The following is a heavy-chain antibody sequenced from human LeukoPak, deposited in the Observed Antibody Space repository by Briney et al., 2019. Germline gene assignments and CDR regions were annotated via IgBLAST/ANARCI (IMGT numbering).Heavy chain of an antibody. Sequence: TSETLSLTCAVYGGSFSGYYWSWIRQPPGKGLEWIGEINHSGSTNYNPSLKSRVTISVDTSKNQFSLKLSSVTAADTAVYYCAKGPHSSSSSYYYYYGMDVWGQGTTVTVSS. D-gene: IGHD6-6*01. J-gene: IGHJ6*02. V-gene: IGHV4-34*01. CDR3: AKGPHSSSSSYYYYYGMDV. CDR1: GGSFSGYY. CDR2: INHSGST.